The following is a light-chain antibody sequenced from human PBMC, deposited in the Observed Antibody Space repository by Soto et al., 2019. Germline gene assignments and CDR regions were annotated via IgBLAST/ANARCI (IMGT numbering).Light chain of an antibody. CDR3: QHYNSYSEA. V-gene: IGKV1-5*03. Sequence: DVQMTQSPSTLSASVGDRVTITCRASQRISNWLAWYQQKPGKAPKLLIYKASTLKSGVPSRFSGSGSGTEFTLTISSLQPDDFATYYCQHYNSYSEAFGQGTKVELK. CDR1: QRISNW. CDR2: KAS. J-gene: IGKJ1*01.